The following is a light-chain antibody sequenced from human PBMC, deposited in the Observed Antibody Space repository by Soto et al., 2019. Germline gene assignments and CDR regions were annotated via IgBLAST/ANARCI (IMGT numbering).Light chain of an antibody. Sequence: QSALTQPASVSGSPGQSITISCTGTNSDVGTYNYVSWYQQHPGKAPKLMIYDVNNRPSGVSNRFSGSKSGNTASLTISGLQAEDEADYYCSSYRGTNTRVFGGGTKLTVL. V-gene: IGLV2-14*01. CDR1: NSDVGTYNY. J-gene: IGLJ3*02. CDR2: DVN. CDR3: SSYRGTNTRV.